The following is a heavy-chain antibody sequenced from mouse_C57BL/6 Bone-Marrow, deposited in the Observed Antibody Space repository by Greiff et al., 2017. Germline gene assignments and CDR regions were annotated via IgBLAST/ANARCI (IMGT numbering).Heavy chain of an antibody. CDR1: GFTFSSYG. CDR3: ARGKAAQIAY. D-gene: IGHD6-1*01. V-gene: IGHV5-6*01. J-gene: IGHJ3*01. Sequence: EVQLVESGGDLVKPGGSLKLSCAASGFTFSSYGMSWVRQTPDKRLEWVATISSGGSYTYYPDSVKGRFTISRENAKNTLYLEMSSLRSENTAMYYCARGKAAQIAYWGQGTMVTVSA. CDR2: ISSGGSYT.